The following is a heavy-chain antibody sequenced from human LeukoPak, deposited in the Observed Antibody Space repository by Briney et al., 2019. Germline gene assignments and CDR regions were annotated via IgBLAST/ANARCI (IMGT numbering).Heavy chain of an antibody. CDR1: GFTFSSYS. J-gene: IGHJ4*02. D-gene: IGHD3-22*01. CDR3: ARVNHYYDSSGYLLDY. CDR2: ISSSSSYI. V-gene: IGHV3-21*01. Sequence: PGGSLRLSCAASGFTFSSYSMIWVRQAPGKGLEWLSSISSSSSYIYYADSVKGRFTISRDNAKNSLYLQMNSLRAEDTAVYYCARVNHYYDSSGYLLDYWGQGTLVTVSS.